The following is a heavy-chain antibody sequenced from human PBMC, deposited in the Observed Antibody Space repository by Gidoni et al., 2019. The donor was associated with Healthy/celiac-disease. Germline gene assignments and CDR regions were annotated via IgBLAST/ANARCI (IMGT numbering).Heavy chain of an antibody. Sequence: VQLLQSGAEVKKPGESLKISRQRPGYSFTRYWIGRVRQMHGKGLEWMGIIYPGDSDTRYSPSFQGQVTISADKTISTAYLQWSSLKASDTAMYYCARVAKGRIAARPMPFDYWGQGTLVTVSS. CDR3: ARVAKGRIAARPMPFDY. CDR1: GYSFTRYW. V-gene: IGHV5-51*01. D-gene: IGHD6-6*01. CDR2: IYPGDSDT. J-gene: IGHJ4*02.